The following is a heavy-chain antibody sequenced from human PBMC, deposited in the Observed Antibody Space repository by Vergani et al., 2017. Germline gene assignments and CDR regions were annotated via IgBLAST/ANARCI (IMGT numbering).Heavy chain of an antibody. CDR1: DFISNGHY. CDR2: FHHTGMT. J-gene: IGHJ4*02. Sequence: QVQLQESGPGLVKPSETLSLICDVFDFISNGHYWGWIRQSPEKGLEWIASFHHTGMTYNNPSLKSRVTISVDTSKNLISLKLNSVTAADTALYYCARHGGSGNFYHLFDSWGQGTLVTVSS. V-gene: IGHV4-38-2*01. D-gene: IGHD3-10*01. CDR3: ARHGGSGNFYHLFDS.